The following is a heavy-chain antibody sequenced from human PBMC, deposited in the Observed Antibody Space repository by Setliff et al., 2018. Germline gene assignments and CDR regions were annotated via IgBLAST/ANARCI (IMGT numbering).Heavy chain of an antibody. V-gene: IGHV4-4*07. CDR1: SGSMRNYY. CDR3: RLAHCNTTSCEEALDF. CDR2: IYTSGST. D-gene: IGHD2-2*01. J-gene: IGHJ4*02. Sequence: SETLSLTCSVSSGSMRNYYWIWIRQPAGEGLEWIGRIYTSGSTNYNPSLKRRVTISLEMSKNQFSLTLSSVTAADTAVYYFRLAHCNTTSCEEALDFWSQGTLVTVSS.